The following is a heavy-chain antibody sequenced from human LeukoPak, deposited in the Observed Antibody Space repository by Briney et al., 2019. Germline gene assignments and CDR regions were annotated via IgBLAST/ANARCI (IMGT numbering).Heavy chain of an antibody. D-gene: IGHD3-3*01. CDR3: ASREWLLYLNWFDP. CDR2: INHSGST. Sequence: PSETLSLTCAVYGGSFSGYYWSWIRQPPGKGLEWIGEINHSGSTNYNPSLKSRVTISVDTSKNQFSLKLSSVTAADTAVYYCASREWLLYLNWFDPWGQGTLVTVSS. CDR1: GGSFSGYY. J-gene: IGHJ5*02. V-gene: IGHV4-34*01.